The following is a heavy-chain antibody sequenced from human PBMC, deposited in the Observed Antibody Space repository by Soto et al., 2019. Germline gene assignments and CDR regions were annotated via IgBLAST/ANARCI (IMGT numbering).Heavy chain of an antibody. D-gene: IGHD5-12*01. V-gene: IGHV3-74*01. CDR3: ARAGGYNNYWYFDL. CDR1: GFTFSSYW. Sequence: EVQLVESGGGLVQPGGSLRLSCAASGFTFSSYWMHWVRQAPGKGLVWVSRINSDGSSTSYADSVKGRFTIYRDNAKNTRYLHMNSLRAEDTAVYYCARAGGYNNYWYFDLWGRGTLVTVSS. CDR2: INSDGSST. J-gene: IGHJ2*01.